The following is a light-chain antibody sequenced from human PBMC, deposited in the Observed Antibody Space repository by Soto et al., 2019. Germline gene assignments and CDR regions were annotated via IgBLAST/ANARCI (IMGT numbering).Light chain of an antibody. CDR2: GAF. J-gene: IGKJ4*01. CDR1: QSVSYS. CDR3: QQYKNWPPLT. V-gene: IGKV3-15*01. Sequence: EIVMTQSPATLSVSPGETATLSCRANQSVSYSLAWYQQKPGQGPRLLIYGAFSRATGIPARFSGSGSGTEFTLTISSLQSEDFAVYYCQQYKNWPPLTFGGGTKVEIK.